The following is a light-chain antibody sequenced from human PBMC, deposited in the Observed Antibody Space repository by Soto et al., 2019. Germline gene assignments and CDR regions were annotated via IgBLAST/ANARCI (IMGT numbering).Light chain of an antibody. Sequence: EIVLPQSPGTLSLSPVETAILCYSASQSVSNNYLAWYQQKPGQAPRLLIYGASNRATGIPDRFSGSGSGTDFTLTISRLEPEDFAVYYCQQYGSSGTFGQGTKVDIK. V-gene: IGKV3-20*01. CDR2: GAS. CDR1: QSVSNNY. J-gene: IGKJ1*01. CDR3: QQYGSSGT.